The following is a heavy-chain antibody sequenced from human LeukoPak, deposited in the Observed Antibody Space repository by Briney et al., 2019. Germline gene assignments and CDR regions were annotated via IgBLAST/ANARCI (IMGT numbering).Heavy chain of an antibody. J-gene: IGHJ4*02. CDR1: GGSISSYY. CDR3: GRGSKYSSSWYFDY. Sequence: PSETLSLTCTVSGGSISSYYWSWIRQPPGKGLEWIGYIYYSGSTNYNPSLKSRVTISVDTSKNQFSLKLSSVTAADTAVYYCGRGSKYSSSWYFDYGGQETLVTVPS. D-gene: IGHD6-13*01. V-gene: IGHV4-59*01. CDR2: IYYSGST.